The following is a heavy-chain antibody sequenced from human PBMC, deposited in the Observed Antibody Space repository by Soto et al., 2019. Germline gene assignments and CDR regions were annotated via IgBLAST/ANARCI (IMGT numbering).Heavy chain of an antibody. V-gene: IGHV3-23*01. CDR3: AKELQYSSGGSLVDY. Sequence: TASGFTFSSYAMSWVRQAPGKGLEWVSAISGSGISTYYADSVKGRFTISRDNSKNTLYLQMNSLRAEDTAVYYCAKELQYSSGGSLVDYWGQGTLVTVSS. CDR1: GFTFSSYA. J-gene: IGHJ4*02. CDR2: ISGSGIST. D-gene: IGHD6-19*01.